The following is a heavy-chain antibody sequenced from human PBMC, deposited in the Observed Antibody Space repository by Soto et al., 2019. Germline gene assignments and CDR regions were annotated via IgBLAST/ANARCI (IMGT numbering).Heavy chain of an antibody. V-gene: IGHV5-10-1*01. CDR1: GYSLTNIW. CDR3: ARGASGYCSGGSCHAKAPYYYYGMDV. CDR2: IDPGDSVT. J-gene: IGHJ6*02. Sequence: GESLKISCNGSGYSLTNIWIHWVRQMPGKGLEWMGRIDPGDSVTTYNPSFQGHVTLSADKSINTAYLQWSSLKASDTAMYYCARGASGYCSGGSCHAKAPYYYYGMDVWGQGTTVTVSS. D-gene: IGHD2-15*01.